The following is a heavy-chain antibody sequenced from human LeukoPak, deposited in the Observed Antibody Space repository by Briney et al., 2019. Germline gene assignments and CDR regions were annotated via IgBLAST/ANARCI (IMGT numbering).Heavy chain of an antibody. D-gene: IGHD3-9*01. Sequence: PGGSLRLSCAASGFTFSSYWMNWVRQAPGKGLEWVANINGDGRDKYYVGSVRGRFTISRDNADNALYLQRNSLRGHDTALYYCARGVDSAIDWWGQGTLVTVSS. V-gene: IGHV3-7*01. CDR1: GFTFSSYW. J-gene: IGHJ4*02. CDR2: INGDGRDK. CDR3: ARGVDSAIDW.